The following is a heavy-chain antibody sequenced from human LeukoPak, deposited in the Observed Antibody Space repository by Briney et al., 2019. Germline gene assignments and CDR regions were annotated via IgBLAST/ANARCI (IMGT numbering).Heavy chain of an antibody. Sequence: GSLRLSCAASGFTFNDYTMTWVRQAPGKGLEWVSSITGDCNYIFYADSVKGRFTISRDNAQNSLFLELNSLRGEDTAVYYCARERNFYYFDYWGQGALVTVSS. CDR1: GFTFNDYT. J-gene: IGHJ4*02. CDR2: ITGDCNYI. D-gene: IGHD3-3*01. V-gene: IGHV3-21*01. CDR3: ARERNFYYFDY.